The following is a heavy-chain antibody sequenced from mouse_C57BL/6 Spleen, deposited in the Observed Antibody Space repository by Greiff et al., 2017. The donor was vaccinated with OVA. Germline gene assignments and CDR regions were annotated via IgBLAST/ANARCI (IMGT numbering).Heavy chain of an antibody. CDR1: GFTFSDYG. V-gene: IGHV5-17*01. CDR3: ARPRFAY. CDR2: ISSGSSTI. Sequence: EVKLMESGGGLVKPGGSLKLSCAASGFTFSDYGMHWVRQAPEKGLEWVAYISSGSSTIYYADTVKGRFTISRDNAKNTLFLQMTSLRSGDTAMYYCARPRFAYWGQGTLVTVSA. J-gene: IGHJ3*01.